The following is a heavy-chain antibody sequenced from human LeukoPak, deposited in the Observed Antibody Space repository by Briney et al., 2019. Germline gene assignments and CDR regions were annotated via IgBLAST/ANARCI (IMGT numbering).Heavy chain of an antibody. V-gene: IGHV4-4*09. CDR1: GGSISSYY. CDR2: IYTSGST. D-gene: IGHD3-3*01. CDR3: ARFWSHYDFWSGYFSPYYYYMDV. Sequence: SETLSLTCTVSGGSISSYYWSWIRQPPGKGLEWIGYIYTSGSTNYNPSLKCRVTISVDTSKNQFSLKLSSVTAADTAVYYCARFWSHYDFWSGYFSPYYYYMDVRGKGTTVTVSS. J-gene: IGHJ6*03.